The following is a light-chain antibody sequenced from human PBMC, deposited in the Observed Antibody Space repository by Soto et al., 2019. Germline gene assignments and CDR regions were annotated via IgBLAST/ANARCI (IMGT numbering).Light chain of an antibody. J-gene: IGLJ1*01. CDR3: CSYAGTYTHYV. CDR2: DVN. V-gene: IGLV2-11*01. CDR1: GSDVGAYNF. Sequence: QSALTQPRSVSGSPGQSVTISCTGTGSDVGAYNFVSWNQQHPGKAPKLMIYDVNKRPSGVPGRFSGSKSGNTASLTISGLQAEDEADYYCCSYAGTYTHYVFGTGTKVTVL.